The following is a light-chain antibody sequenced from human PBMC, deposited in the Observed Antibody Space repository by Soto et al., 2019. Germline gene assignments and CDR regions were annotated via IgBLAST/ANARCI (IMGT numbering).Light chain of an antibody. CDR2: GAS. CDR1: QSVSSNY. V-gene: IGKV3-20*01. CDR3: QQYGSSPLT. J-gene: IGKJ4*01. Sequence: EVVVRQSPATLSVSPGEGATLSCMASQSVSSNYLAWYQQKPGRAPRLLIYGASSRATGIPDRFSGSGSGTDFSLTISRLEPEDFAVYYCQQYGSSPLTFGGGTKVDI.